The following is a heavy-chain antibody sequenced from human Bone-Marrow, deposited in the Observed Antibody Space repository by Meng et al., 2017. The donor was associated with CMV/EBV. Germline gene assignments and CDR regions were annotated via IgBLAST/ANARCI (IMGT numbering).Heavy chain of an antibody. CDR2: IIPIFGTA. CDR3: ARVRCSSTSCGFDP. CDR1: GGTFSSYA. Sequence: SVKVSCKASGGTFSSYAISWVRQAPGQGLEWMGGIIPIFGTANYAQKFQGRVTITTDVSTNTAYMEVHNLRSEDTAVYFCARVRCSSTSCGFDPWGQGTRVTVSS. J-gene: IGHJ5*02. V-gene: IGHV1-69*05. D-gene: IGHD2-2*01.